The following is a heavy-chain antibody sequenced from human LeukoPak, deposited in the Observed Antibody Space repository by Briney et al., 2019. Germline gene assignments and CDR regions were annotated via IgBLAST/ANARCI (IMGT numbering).Heavy chain of an antibody. CDR3: ANQIVDYGDSLYYYYGMDV. CDR2: ISGSGGST. J-gene: IGHJ6*02. CDR1: GFTFSSHS. D-gene: IGHD4-17*01. V-gene: IGHV3-23*01. Sequence: GGSLRLSCAASGFTFSSHSMNWVRQAPGKGLEWVSAISGSGGSTYYADSVKGRFTISRDNSKNTLYLQMNSLRAEDTAVYYCANQIVDYGDSLYYYYGMDVWGQGTTVTVSS.